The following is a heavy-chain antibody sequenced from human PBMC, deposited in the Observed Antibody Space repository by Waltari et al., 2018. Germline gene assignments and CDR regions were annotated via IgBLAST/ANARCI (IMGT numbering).Heavy chain of an antibody. Sequence: EVQLVESGGGLIQPGGSLSLSCAVSGFSVSSHYMSWVRQAPGKGLEWISVIYYSGSTNYTASVKSRFTISGDKSKNTLYLQMSSLNAADTAVYYCARLDVSSGYNSMDYWGQGTLVTVSS. CDR2: IYYSGST. V-gene: IGHV3-53*01. D-gene: IGHD5-12*01. CDR1: GFSVSSHY. J-gene: IGHJ4*02. CDR3: ARLDVSSGYNSMDY.